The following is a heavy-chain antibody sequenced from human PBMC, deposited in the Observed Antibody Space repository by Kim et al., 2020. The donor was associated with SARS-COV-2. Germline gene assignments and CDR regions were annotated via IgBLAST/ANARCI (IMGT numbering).Heavy chain of an antibody. D-gene: IGHD6-25*01. CDR1: GFTFSSYN. J-gene: IGHJ2*01. V-gene: IGHV3-21*01. CDR2: ISSSSSYI. Sequence: GGSLRLSCAASGFTFSSYNLNWVRQAPGKGLEWVSSISSSSSYIYYADSLRGRFTISRDNAQQSLYLQMDSLRADDTAVYYCARRIAAADATGVYFELWG. CDR3: ARRIAAADATGVYFEL.